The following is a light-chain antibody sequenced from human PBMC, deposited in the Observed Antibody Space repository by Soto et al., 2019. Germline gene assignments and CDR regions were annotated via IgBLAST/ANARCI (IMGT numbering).Light chain of an antibody. J-gene: IGKJ2*01. Sequence: DIVMTQSPDSLAVSLGERATINCKSSQSVLYSSNNKNYLAWYQQKPGQPPKLLIYWASTRESGVPDRFSGSGSGTESTLTISSLQAEDVAVYYCQQYYSTPDTFGQGTKLEIK. CDR2: WAS. CDR3: QQYYSTPDT. V-gene: IGKV4-1*01. CDR1: QSVLYSSNNKNY.